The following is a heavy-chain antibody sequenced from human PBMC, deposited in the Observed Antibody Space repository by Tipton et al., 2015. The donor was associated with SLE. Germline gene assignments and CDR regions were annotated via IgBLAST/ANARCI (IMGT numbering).Heavy chain of an antibody. J-gene: IGHJ3*02. Sequence: SGVIFSTLAMSWVRQAPGKGLEWVSFIQYDGSNRQHADSVEGRIIISRDNSKNTLYLQMNRLRPEDTAVYYCAKDMGSWTYALDIWGQGAMVTVSS. D-gene: IGHD3/OR15-3a*01. CDR2: IQYDGSNR. V-gene: IGHV3-30*02. CDR1: GVIFSTLA. CDR3: AKDMGSWTYALDI.